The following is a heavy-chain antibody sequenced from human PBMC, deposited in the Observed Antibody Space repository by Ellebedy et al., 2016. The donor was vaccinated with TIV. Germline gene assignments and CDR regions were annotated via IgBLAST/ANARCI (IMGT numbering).Heavy chain of an antibody. CDR2: IYYSGST. CDR3: ARRQDIVLMVYANGAFDY. Sequence: SETLSLTXTVSGGSISSSSYYWGWIRQPPGKGLEWIGSIYYSGSTYYNPSLKSRVTISVDTSKNQFSLKLSSVTAADTAVYYCARRQDIVLMVYANGAFDYWGQGTLVTVSS. J-gene: IGHJ4*02. D-gene: IGHD2-8*01. CDR1: GGSISSSSYY. V-gene: IGHV4-39*01.